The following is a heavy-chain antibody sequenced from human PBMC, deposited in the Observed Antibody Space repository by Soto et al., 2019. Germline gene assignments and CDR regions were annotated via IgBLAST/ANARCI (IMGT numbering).Heavy chain of an antibody. J-gene: IGHJ5*02. CDR2: ISYDGSNK. Sequence: QVQLVESGGGVVQPGRSLRLSCAASGFTFSSYGMHWVRQAPGKGLEWVAVISYDGSNKYYADSVKGRFTISRDNSKNTLYLQMNSLRAEDTAVYYCAKDWAHRYYNWFDPWGQGTTVIVSS. V-gene: IGHV3-30*18. CDR3: AKDWAHRYYNWFDP. D-gene: IGHD3-10*01. CDR1: GFTFSSYG.